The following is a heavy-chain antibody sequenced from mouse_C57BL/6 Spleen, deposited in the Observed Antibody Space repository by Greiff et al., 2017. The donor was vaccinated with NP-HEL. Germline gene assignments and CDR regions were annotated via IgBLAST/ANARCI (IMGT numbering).Heavy chain of an antibody. CDR2: IDPSDSET. V-gene: IGHV1-52*01. CDR1: GYTFTSYW. J-gene: IGHJ4*01. D-gene: IGHD3-3*01. CDR3: ARSRVPYAMDY. Sequence: VQLQQSGAELVRPGSSVKLSCKASGYTFTSYWMHWVKQRPIQGLEWIGNIDPSDSETHYNQKFKDKATLTVDKSSSTAYMQLSSLTSEDSAVYYCARSRVPYAMDYWGQGTSVTVSS.